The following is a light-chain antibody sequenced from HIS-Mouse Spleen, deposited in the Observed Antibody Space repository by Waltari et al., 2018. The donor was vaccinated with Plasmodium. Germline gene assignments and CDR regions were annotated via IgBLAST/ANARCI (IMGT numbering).Light chain of an antibody. V-gene: IGLV2-14*03. J-gene: IGLJ1*01. CDR2: DVS. Sequence: QSALTQPASVSGSPGQSITISCTGTSSDVGGYNYVSWYHQHPGKATKLMIYDVSNRPSGVSNRFSGSKSGNTASLTISGLQAEDEADYYCSSYTSSSTRVFGTGTKVTVL. CDR3: SSYTSSSTRV. CDR1: SSDVGGYNY.